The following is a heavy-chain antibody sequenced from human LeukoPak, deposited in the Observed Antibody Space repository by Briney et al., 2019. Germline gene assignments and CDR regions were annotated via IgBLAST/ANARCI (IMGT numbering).Heavy chain of an antibody. CDR1: GGTFSSYA. Sequence: SVKVSCKASGGTFSSYAISWVRQAPGQGLEWMGRIIPILGTANYAQKFQGRVTITTDESTSTAYMELSSLRSEDTAVYYCARDLYCSGSYYFDYWGQGTLVTVSS. CDR3: ARDLYCSGSYYFDY. CDR2: IIPILGTA. J-gene: IGHJ4*02. V-gene: IGHV1-69*11. D-gene: IGHD3-10*01.